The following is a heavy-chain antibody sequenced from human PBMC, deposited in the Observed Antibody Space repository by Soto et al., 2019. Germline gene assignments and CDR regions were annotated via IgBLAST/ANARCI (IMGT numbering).Heavy chain of an antibody. V-gene: IGHV4-34*01. CDR2: IDHSGST. Sequence: SETLSLTCAVYGGSFSGYYWSWIRQPPGKGLEWIGEIDHSGSTKYNPSLKSRVIISVDTSKKQFSLKVSSVTVADTAVYYCARGQKKSSSSRILPTETTWFDPWGQGTLVTVS. D-gene: IGHD6-6*01. CDR3: ARGQKKSSSSRILPTETTWFDP. J-gene: IGHJ5*02. CDR1: GGSFSGYY.